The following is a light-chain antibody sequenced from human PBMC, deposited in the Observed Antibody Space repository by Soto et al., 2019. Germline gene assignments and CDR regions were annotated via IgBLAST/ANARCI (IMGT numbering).Light chain of an antibody. J-gene: IGLJ1*01. Sequence: QSALTQPASVSGSLGQSITISCIGTSSNIGSYNLVSWYQHQPGKAPKITIFEGSKRPSGVSNRFSGSRSGNTASLTISGLQAEDEADYYCCSFAGTGTQYVFGTGTKVTVL. CDR3: CSFAGTGTQYV. V-gene: IGLV2-23*01. CDR2: EGS. CDR1: SSNIGSYNL.